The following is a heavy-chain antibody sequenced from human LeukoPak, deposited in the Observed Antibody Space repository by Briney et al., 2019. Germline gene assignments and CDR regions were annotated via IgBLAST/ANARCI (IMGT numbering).Heavy chain of an antibody. V-gene: IGHV4-61*08. Sequence: SETLSLTCTVSGGSISGDDYYWSWIRQPPGKGLEWIGYIYYSGSTNYNPSLKSRVTISVDTSKNQFSLKLSSVTAADTAVYYCARILQTYYYDSSGLGDAFDIWGQGTMVTVSS. CDR3: ARILQTYYYDSSGLGDAFDI. J-gene: IGHJ3*02. D-gene: IGHD3-22*01. CDR2: IYYSGST. CDR1: GGSISGDDYY.